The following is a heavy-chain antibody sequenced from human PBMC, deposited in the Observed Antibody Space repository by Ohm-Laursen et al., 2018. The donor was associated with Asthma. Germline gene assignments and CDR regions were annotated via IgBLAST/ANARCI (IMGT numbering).Heavy chain of an antibody. Sequence: SLRLSCAASGFTFSSYGMHWVRQAPGKGLEWVAVISYDGSNKYYADSVKGRFTISRDNSKNTLYLQMNSLRAEDTAVYYCAKGYYYDSSGYYYWGQGTLVTVSS. CDR2: ISYDGSNK. CDR1: GFTFSSYG. V-gene: IGHV3-30*18. CDR3: AKGYYYDSSGYYY. D-gene: IGHD3-22*01. J-gene: IGHJ4*02.